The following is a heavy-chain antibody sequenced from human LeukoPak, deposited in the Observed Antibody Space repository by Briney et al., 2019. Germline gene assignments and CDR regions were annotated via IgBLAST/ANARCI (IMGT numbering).Heavy chain of an antibody. CDR1: GGSINSYY. Sequence: QSSETLSLTCTVSGGSINSYYWSWIRQPPGKGLEWIGYIYYSGSTNYNPSLKSRVTISVDTSNNKFSLKLTPLTAADTAVYYCVRHLSAGRPAFDIWGQGTMVTVSS. V-gene: IGHV4-59*08. D-gene: IGHD2-15*01. CDR3: VRHLSAGRPAFDI. CDR2: IYYSGST. J-gene: IGHJ3*02.